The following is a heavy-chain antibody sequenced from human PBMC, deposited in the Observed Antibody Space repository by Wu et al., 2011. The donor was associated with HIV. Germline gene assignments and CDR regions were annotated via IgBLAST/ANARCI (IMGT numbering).Heavy chain of an antibody. D-gene: IGHD6-19*01. CDR1: GYTFTGYY. V-gene: IGHV1-2*02. J-gene: IGHJ4*02. CDR3: ARWGEVGGFDY. CDR2: INPNSGAT. Sequence: QVQLVQSGAEVKKPGASVKVSCKASGYTFTGYYIHWVRQAPGQGLEWMGWINPNSGATNYAQKFQGRFTLTRDTSTTTVFMELSGLRSEDTAVYYCARWGEVGGFDYWGQGTLVTVSS.